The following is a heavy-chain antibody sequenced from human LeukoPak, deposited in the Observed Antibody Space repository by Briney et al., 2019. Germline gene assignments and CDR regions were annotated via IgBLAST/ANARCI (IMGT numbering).Heavy chain of an antibody. CDR3: AKDSYGSGTYPSLFNY. CDR2: ISSDGTST. D-gene: IGHD3-10*01. V-gene: IGHV3-74*01. J-gene: IGHJ4*01. Sequence: GGSLRLSCSASGFTFSSSSMHWGRRAPGKGLVWVSRISSDGTSTNYADSVKGRFIISRDNAKNTLYLQMNSLRAEDTAVFYCAKDSYGSGTYPSLFNYWGHGALVTVSS. CDR1: GFTFSSSS.